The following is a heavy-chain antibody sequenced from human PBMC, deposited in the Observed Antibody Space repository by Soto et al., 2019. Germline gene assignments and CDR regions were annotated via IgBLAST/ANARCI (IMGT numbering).Heavy chain of an antibody. D-gene: IGHD1-26*01. J-gene: IGHJ4*02. CDR3: AESRSGATIYFDY. CDR1: GFTFSSYA. CDR2: ISGSRGST. Sequence: GSLRLSCVASGFTFSSYAMSWVRQAPGKGLEWVSAISGSRGSTYYADSVKGRFTISRDNSKNTLYLQMNSLRAEDTAVYYCAESRSGATIYFDYWGQGTLVTVSS. V-gene: IGHV3-23*01.